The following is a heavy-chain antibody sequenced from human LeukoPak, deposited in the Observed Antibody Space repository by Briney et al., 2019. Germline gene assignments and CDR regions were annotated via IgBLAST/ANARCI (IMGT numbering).Heavy chain of an antibody. CDR3: ARGIAAAVYY. V-gene: IGHV7-4-1*02. Sequence: ASVKVSCKASGYTFTSYGISWVRQAPGQGLEWMGWINTNTGNPTYAQGFIGRFVFSLDTSVSTAYLQISSLKAEDTAVYYYARGIAAAVYYWGQGTLVTVSS. CDR2: INTNTGNP. CDR1: GYTFTSYG. J-gene: IGHJ4*02. D-gene: IGHD6-13*01.